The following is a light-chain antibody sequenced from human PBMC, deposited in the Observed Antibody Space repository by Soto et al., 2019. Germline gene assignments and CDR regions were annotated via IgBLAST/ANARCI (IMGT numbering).Light chain of an antibody. CDR2: AAF. CDR3: QEYYSPPFT. J-gene: IGKJ3*01. V-gene: IGKV1-27*01. Sequence: DIQMNQSPSSLSASVGDRVTITCRASQGISSSLAWYQHKPGKVPELRIYAAFTLHSGVPSRVSGSGSGTDFTLTISSLQPEDVATYYCQEYYSPPFTFGPGTKVNFK. CDR1: QGISSS.